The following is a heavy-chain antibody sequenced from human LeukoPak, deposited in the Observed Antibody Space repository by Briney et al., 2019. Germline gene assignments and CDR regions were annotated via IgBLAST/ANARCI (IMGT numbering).Heavy chain of an antibody. D-gene: IGHD1-26*01. J-gene: IGHJ4*02. V-gene: IGHV3-33*06. CDR1: GFTFSSYG. CDR3: AKGTNSGSYINEDYYFDY. CDR2: IWYDGSNK. Sequence: PGGSLRLSCAASGFTFSSYGMHWVRQAPGKGLELVAVIWYDGSNKYYADSVKGRFTISRDNSKNTLYLQMNSLRAEDTAVYYCAKGTNSGSYINEDYYFDYWGQGTLVTVSS.